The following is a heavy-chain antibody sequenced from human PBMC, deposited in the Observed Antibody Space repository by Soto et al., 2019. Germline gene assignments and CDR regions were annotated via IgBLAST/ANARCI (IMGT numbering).Heavy chain of an antibody. J-gene: IGHJ4*02. CDR2: LSGGGSTT. D-gene: IGHD3-9*01. V-gene: IGHV3-23*01. CDR1: GFTFSLSA. CDR3: AKGPEYDILTGCDY. Sequence: EVQLLESGGGFVQPGESLRLSCAASGFTFSLSAMSWVRQAPGRGLDWVSSLSGGGSTTDYADSVKGRFTISRDNSKNTVHLQMNSLRADDTAVDYCAKGPEYDILTGCDYWGQGALVTVSS.